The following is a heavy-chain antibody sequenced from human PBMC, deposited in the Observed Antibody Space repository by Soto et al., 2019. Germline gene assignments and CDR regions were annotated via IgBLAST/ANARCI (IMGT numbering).Heavy chain of an antibody. J-gene: IGHJ3*02. Sequence: PVGSLRLSCAASGFTFDDYAMHWVRQAPGKGLEWVSGISWNSGSIGYADSVKGRFTISRDNTKNSLYLQMNSLRAEDTALYYCAKVVSMIVRGDAFDIWGQGTMVTVSS. D-gene: IGHD3-22*01. CDR2: ISWNSGSI. CDR3: AKVVSMIVRGDAFDI. CDR1: GFTFDDYA. V-gene: IGHV3-9*01.